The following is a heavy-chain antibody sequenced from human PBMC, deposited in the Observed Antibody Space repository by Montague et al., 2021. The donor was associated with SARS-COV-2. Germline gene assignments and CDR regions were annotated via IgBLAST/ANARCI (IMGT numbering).Heavy chain of an antibody. V-gene: IGHV3-30*04. CDR3: ASGYDILPGYYPFDY. CDR1: GFTFSSYA. D-gene: IGHD3-9*01. Sequence: SLRLSCAASGFTFSSYAMHWVRQAPGKGLEWVAVISYDGSNKYYADSVKGRFTISRDNSKNTLYLQMNSLRAEDTAVYYCASGYDILPGYYPFDYWGQGTLVTVSS. J-gene: IGHJ4*02. CDR2: ISYDGSNK.